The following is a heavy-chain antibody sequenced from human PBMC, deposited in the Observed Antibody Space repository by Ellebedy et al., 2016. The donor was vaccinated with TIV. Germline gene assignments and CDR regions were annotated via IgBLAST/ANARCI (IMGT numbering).Heavy chain of an antibody. J-gene: IGHJ4*02. V-gene: IGHV3-48*02. CDR2: ISFSSSTI. CDR1: GFTFSSYS. Sequence: PGGSLRLSCAASGFTFSSYSMNWVRQAPGQGLEWVSHISFSSSTIYYADSVKGRFTISRDNAKNSLSLQMNSLRDVDTAVYYCARGTRFGESSFDYWGQGTLVTVSS. D-gene: IGHD3-10*01. CDR3: ARGTRFGESSFDY.